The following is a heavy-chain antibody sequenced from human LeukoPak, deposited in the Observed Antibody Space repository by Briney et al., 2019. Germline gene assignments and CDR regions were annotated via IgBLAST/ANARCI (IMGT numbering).Heavy chain of an antibody. J-gene: IGHJ4*02. CDR3: ARESVVVPAAIYY. V-gene: IGHV4-34*01. CDR1: GRSFSGYY. CDR2: INHSGST. D-gene: IGHD2-2*02. Sequence: SSETLSLTCAVYGRSFSGYYCSWIRHPPAKGQERIGEINHSGSTNYNPSLKTRVTISVDTSKNQFSLKLSSVTAADTAVYYCARESVVVPAAIYYWGQGTLVTVSS.